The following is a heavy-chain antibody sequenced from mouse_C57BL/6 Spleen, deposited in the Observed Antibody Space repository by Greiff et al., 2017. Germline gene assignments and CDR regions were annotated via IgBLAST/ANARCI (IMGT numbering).Heavy chain of an antibody. CDR2: INPSTGGT. CDR3: ARGSYAWFAY. CDR1: GYSFTGYY. Sequence: EVKLQESGPELVKPGASVKISCKASGYSFTGYYMNWVKQSPEKSLEWIGEINPSTGGTTYNQKFKAKATLTVDKSSSTAYMQLKSLTSEDSAVYYCARGSYAWFAYWGQGTLVTVSA. D-gene: IGHD1-1*01. V-gene: IGHV1-42*01. J-gene: IGHJ3*01.